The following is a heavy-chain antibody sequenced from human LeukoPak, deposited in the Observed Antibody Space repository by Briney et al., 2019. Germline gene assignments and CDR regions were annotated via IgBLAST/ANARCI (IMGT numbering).Heavy chain of an antibody. V-gene: IGHV4-4*02. CDR2: IYHSGST. D-gene: IGHD2-21*02. CDR3: ARVVAYCGGDCNQKSINFDY. CDR1: GDSISSSNW. J-gene: IGHJ4*02. Sequence: SGTLSLTCAVSGDSISSSNWWSWVRQPPEKGLEWIGEIYHSGSTYYNPSLKSRVTISVDTSKNQFSLKLSSVTAADTAVYYCARVVAYCGGDCNQKSINFDYWGQGTLVTVSS.